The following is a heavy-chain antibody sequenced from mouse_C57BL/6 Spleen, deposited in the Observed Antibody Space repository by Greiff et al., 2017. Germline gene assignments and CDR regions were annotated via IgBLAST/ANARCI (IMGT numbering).Heavy chain of an antibody. V-gene: IGHV1-69*01. Sequence: QVQLQQPGAELVMPGASVKLSCKASGYTFTSYWMHWVKQRPGQGLEWIGEIDPSDSYTNYNQKFKGKSTLTVDKSSSTAYMQLSSLTSEDSAVYYCAKPFTTVVADWYFDVWGTGTTVTVSS. J-gene: IGHJ1*03. D-gene: IGHD1-1*01. CDR3: AKPFTTVVADWYFDV. CDR1: GYTFTSYW. CDR2: IDPSDSYT.